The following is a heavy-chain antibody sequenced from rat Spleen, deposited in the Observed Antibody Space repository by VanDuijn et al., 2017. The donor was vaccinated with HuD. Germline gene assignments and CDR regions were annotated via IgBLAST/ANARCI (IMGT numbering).Heavy chain of an antibody. CDR2: IWSGGTT. CDR1: GFSLTSYN. CDR3: ARDFGPFGITY. J-gene: IGHJ2*01. V-gene: IGHV2-30*01. Sequence: VQLKESGPGLVQPSQTLSLTCTVSGFSLTSYNVHWVRQPTGKGLEWMGIIWSGGTTTYNSLLKSRLSISRDTSKSQVFLKMNSLQTEDTATYSCARDFGPFGITYWGQAVMVTVSS. D-gene: IGHD4-3*01.